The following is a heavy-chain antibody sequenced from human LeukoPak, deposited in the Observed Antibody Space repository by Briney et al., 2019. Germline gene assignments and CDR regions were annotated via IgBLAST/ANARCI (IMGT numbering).Heavy chain of an antibody. CDR1: GFTFSSYA. V-gene: IGHV3-30-3*01. CDR3: ARDGRMWFGEFYFDY. J-gene: IGHJ4*02. CDR2: ISYDGSNK. Sequence: PGRSLRLSCAASGFTFSSYAMHWVRQAPGKGLEWVAVISYDGSNKYYADSVKGRFTISRDNSKNTLYLQMNSLRAEDTAVYYCARDGRMWFGEFYFDYWGQGTLVTASS. D-gene: IGHD3-10*01.